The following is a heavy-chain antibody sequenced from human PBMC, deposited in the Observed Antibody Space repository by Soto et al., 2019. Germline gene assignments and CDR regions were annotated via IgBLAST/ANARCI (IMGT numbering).Heavy chain of an antibody. CDR2: IYHSGST. V-gene: IGHV4-30-2*01. CDR1: GGSISSGGYS. Sequence: QLQLQESDSGLVKPSQTLSLTCAVAGGSISSGGYSWSWIRQPPGKGLEWSGYIYHSGSTYYNPSLKSRVTISVDRSKNQFSLKLSSVTAADTAVYYCARENNVLPGGYFDYWGQGTLVTVSS. CDR3: ARENNVLPGGYFDY. D-gene: IGHD3-10*01. J-gene: IGHJ4*02.